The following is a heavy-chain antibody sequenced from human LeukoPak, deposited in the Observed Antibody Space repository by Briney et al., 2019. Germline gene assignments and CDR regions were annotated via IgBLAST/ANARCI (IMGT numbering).Heavy chain of an antibody. J-gene: IGHJ4*02. CDR1: GGSLSGYY. CDR2: INHSGST. Sequence: SETLSLTCAVYGGSLSGYYWSWIRQPPGKGLEWIGEINHSGSTNYNPSLKSRVTISVDTSKNQFSLKLSSVTAADTAVYYCARWSLTGSGSYRPFDYWGQGTLVTVSS. V-gene: IGHV4-34*01. CDR3: ARWSLTGSGSYRPFDY. D-gene: IGHD3-10*01.